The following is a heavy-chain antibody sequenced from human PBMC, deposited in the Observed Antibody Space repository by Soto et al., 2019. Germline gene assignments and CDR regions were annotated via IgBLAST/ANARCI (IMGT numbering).Heavy chain of an antibody. D-gene: IGHD4-17*01. V-gene: IGHV3-9*01. Sequence: GGSLRLSCAASGFTFDDYAMHWVRQAPGKGLEWVSGISWNSGSIGYADSVKGRFTISRDNAKNSLYLQMNSLRAEDTALYYCAKERFPPSWKVTTSGPDYYGMDVWGQGTTVTVSS. CDR2: ISWNSGSI. CDR1: GFTFDDYA. J-gene: IGHJ6*02. CDR3: AKERFPPSWKVTTSGPDYYGMDV.